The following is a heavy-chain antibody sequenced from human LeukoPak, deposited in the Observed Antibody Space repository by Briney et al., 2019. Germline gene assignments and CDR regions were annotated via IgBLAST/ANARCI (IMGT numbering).Heavy chain of an antibody. CDR3: AKDKYSNYEGPTFDY. J-gene: IGHJ4*02. V-gene: IGHV3-9*01. CDR1: GFTFDDYA. Sequence: GGSLRLSCAASGFTFDDYAMHWVRQAPGKGLEWASGISWNSGSIGYADSVKGRFTISRDNAKNSLYLQMNSLRAEDTALYYCAKDKYSNYEGPTFDYWGQGTLVTVSS. D-gene: IGHD4-11*01. CDR2: ISWNSGSI.